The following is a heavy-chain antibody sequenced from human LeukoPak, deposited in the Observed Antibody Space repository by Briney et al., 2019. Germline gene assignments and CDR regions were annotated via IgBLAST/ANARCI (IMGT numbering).Heavy chain of an antibody. V-gene: IGHV3-11*04. J-gene: IGHJ4*02. CDR2: ISGSGSDI. CDR3: AKLAKYFYGSETYYFFEH. Sequence: TGGSLRLSCVVSGFSFSNSYMTWIRQTPGKGLESLAYISGSGSDIYYADSVKGRFTISRDNAKNSLYLQMNRLRAEDTAVYYCAKLAKYFYGSETYYFFEHWGQGTPVTVSS. CDR1: GFSFSNSY. D-gene: IGHD3-10*01.